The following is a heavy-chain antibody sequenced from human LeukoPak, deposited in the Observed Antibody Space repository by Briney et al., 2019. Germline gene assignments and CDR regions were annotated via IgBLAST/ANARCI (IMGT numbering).Heavy chain of an antibody. Sequence: ASVKVSCKASGYTFARYYIHWVRQAPGQGLEWMGIINPSGGSTRYAQKFQGRVTMTRDTSTSTAYMELIRLRSDDTAVYYCARDGTFDIWGQGTMVTVSS. D-gene: IGHD2-15*01. CDR2: INPSGGST. CDR3: ARDGTFDI. J-gene: IGHJ3*02. CDR1: GYTFARYY. V-gene: IGHV1-46*01.